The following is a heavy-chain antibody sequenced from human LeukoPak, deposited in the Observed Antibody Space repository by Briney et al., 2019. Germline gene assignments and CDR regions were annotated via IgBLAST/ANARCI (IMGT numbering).Heavy chain of an antibody. J-gene: IGHJ4*02. Sequence: GGSLRLSCAASGFTFSSYGMHWARQAPGKGLEWVAVISYDGSNKYYADSVKGRFTISRDNSKNTLYLQMNSLRAEDTAVYYCAKDRSYGGYVLPDYWGQGTLVTVSS. V-gene: IGHV3-30*18. D-gene: IGHD5-12*01. CDR3: AKDRSYGGYVLPDY. CDR2: ISYDGSNK. CDR1: GFTFSSYG.